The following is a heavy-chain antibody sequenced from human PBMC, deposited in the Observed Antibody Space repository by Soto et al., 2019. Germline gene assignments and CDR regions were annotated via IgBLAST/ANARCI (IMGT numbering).Heavy chain of an antibody. CDR3: ARDKAYYYGSGSYYTAEDYYYGMDV. D-gene: IGHD3-10*01. J-gene: IGHJ6*02. CDR2: ISAYNGNT. Sequence: QVQLVQSGAEVKKPGASVKVSCKASGYTFTSYGISWVRQAPGQGLEWMGWISAYNGNTNYAQKLKGRVTMTTDTSTITAYMELRSLRSDDTAVYYCARDKAYYYGSGSYYTAEDYYYGMDVWGQGTTVTVSS. V-gene: IGHV1-18*01. CDR1: GYTFTSYG.